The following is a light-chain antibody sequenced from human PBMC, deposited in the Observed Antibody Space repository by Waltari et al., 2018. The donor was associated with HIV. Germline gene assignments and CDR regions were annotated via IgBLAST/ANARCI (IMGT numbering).Light chain of an antibody. CDR3: QQYLDWPPWT. V-gene: IGKV3D-15*01. Sequence: EIVMTQSPASLSVSPGQRVTLSCRASQNIGANWAWYQQQPAQPPRLLIHGASSRDPGIPARFTGRGTATDFTLQISNLQSDESEVYYCQQYLDWPPWTFGQGTKVEI. J-gene: IGKJ1*01. CDR1: QNIGAN. CDR2: GAS.